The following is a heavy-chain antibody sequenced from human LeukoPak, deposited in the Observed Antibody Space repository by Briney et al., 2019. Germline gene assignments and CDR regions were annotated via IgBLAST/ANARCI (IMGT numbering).Heavy chain of an antibody. D-gene: IGHD2-21*02. CDR1: GFTFITYA. V-gene: IGHV3-23*01. CDR2: ISATDSGT. CDR3: AKCMSGSGVCLNFDS. Sequence: GRSRRLSCEASGFTFITYAISCVRQAPGKWLQWDSCISATDSGTLYTDSVKGRFTISRDNSTNTVYLQIDSLRAEDTAVYYCAKCMSGSGVCLNFDSWGQGILVTVSS. J-gene: IGHJ4*02.